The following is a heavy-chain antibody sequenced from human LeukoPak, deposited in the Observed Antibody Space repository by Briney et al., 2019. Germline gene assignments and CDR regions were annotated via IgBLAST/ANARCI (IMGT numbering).Heavy chain of an antibody. J-gene: IGHJ6*03. CDR3: ARAGYSYGWTYYYYYMDV. CDR1: GGSISSGSYY. V-gene: IGHV4-61*02. D-gene: IGHD5-18*01. CDR2: IYSSGRT. Sequence: SETLSLTCTVSGGSISSGSYYWTWIRQPAGKGLEWIGRIYSSGRTNYNPSLKSRVTISVDTSKNQFSLKLSSVTAADTAVYYCARAGYSYGWTYYYYYMDVWGKGTTVTVSS.